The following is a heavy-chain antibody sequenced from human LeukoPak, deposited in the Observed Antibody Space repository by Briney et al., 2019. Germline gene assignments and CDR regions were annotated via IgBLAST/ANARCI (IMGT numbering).Heavy chain of an antibody. Sequence: SETLSLTCTVSGGSISSGGYYWTWIRQHPGKGLEWIGYIYYSGSTYYNPSLKSRVTISVDTSKNQFSLKVSSVTAADTAVYYCARYAGATGTDYWGQGTLVTVSS. J-gene: IGHJ4*02. V-gene: IGHV4-31*03. CDR3: ARYAGATGTDY. D-gene: IGHD1-1*01. CDR2: IYYSGST. CDR1: GGSISSGGYY.